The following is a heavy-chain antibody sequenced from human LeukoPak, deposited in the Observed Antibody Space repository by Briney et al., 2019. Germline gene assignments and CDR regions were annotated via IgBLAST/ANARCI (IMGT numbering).Heavy chain of an antibody. V-gene: IGHV4-61*02. Sequence: PSQTLSLTCTVSGGSISGCSYCWSWIRQPAGKGLDWVGRIYTSRSTNYNPSLKSRVTISVDTSKNQFSLKLSSVTAADTAVYYCARTLPTGTAAGTFDYWGQGTLVTVSS. J-gene: IGHJ4*02. D-gene: IGHD6-13*01. CDR2: IYTSRST. CDR1: GGSISGCSYC. CDR3: ARTLPTGTAAGTFDY.